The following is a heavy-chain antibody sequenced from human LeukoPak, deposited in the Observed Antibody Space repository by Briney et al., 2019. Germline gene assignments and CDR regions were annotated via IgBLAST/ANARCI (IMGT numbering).Heavy chain of an antibody. V-gene: IGHV3-33*06. CDR3: AKAPRGSAMVTYFDY. D-gene: IGHD5-18*01. CDR1: GSTFSSYG. CDR2: IWYDGSNK. J-gene: IGHJ4*02. Sequence: GGSLRLSCAASGSTFSSYGMHWVRQAPGKGLEWVAVIWYDGSNKYYADSVKGRFTISRDNSKNTLYLQMNSLRAEDTAVYYCAKAPRGSAMVTYFDYWGQGTLVTVSS.